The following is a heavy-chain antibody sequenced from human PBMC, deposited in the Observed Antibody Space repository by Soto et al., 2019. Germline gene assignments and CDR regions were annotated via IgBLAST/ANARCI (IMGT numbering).Heavy chain of an antibody. CDR3: ARRSGYSYGSGYYYRIDV. CDR2: IYPGDSDT. V-gene: IGHV5-51*01. D-gene: IGHD5-18*01. J-gene: IGHJ6*02. Sequence: GESLNISGKGSGCSVTSYWSGWVRQMPGKGLEWMGIIYPGDSDTRYSPSFQGQVTISADKSISTAYLQWSSLKASDTAMYYCARRSGYSYGSGYYYRIDVWGQGTTVTVSS. CDR1: GCSVTSYW.